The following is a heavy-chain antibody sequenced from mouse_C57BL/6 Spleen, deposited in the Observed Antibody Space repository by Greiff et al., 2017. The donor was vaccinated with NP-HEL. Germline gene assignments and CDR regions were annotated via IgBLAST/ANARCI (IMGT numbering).Heavy chain of an antibody. Sequence: QVQLQQPGAELVMPGASVKLSCKASGYTFTSYWMHWVKQRPGQGLEWIGEIDPSVSYTNYNQKFKGKSTLTVDKSSSTAYMQLSSLTSEDSAVYYCARAPIYDDYGFAYWGQGTLVTVSA. CDR3: ARAPIYDDYGFAY. CDR1: GYTFTSYW. CDR2: IDPSVSYT. V-gene: IGHV1-69*01. J-gene: IGHJ3*01. D-gene: IGHD2-13*01.